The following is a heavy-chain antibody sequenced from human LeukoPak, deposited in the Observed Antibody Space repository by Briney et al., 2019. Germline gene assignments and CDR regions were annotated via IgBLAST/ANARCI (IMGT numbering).Heavy chain of an antibody. CDR3: ARFYYYDSSGYSYYFDY. V-gene: IGHV4-59*06. J-gene: IGHJ4*02. Sequence: SETLSLTCTVSGGSISSYYWSRIRQPAGKGLEWIGYIYDSGSTYYNPSLKSRVTISVDTSKNQFSLKLSSVTAADTAVYYCARFYYYDSSGYSYYFDYWGQGTLVTVSS. CDR2: IYDSGST. D-gene: IGHD3-22*01. CDR1: GGSISSYY.